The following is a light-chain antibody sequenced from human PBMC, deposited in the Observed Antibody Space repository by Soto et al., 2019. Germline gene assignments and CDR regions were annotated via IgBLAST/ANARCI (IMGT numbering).Light chain of an antibody. V-gene: IGKV1-5*03. CDR3: QHYNSYPTT. CDR1: QSISSW. J-gene: IGKJ2*01. CDR2: KAS. Sequence: IQMTQSPSTLSASVGDRVNITCRASQSISSWLAWYQQKPGKAPKLLIYKASSLESGVPSRFSGSGSGTEFTLTISSLQPDYFATYYYQHYNSYPTTFGQEIKVDIK.